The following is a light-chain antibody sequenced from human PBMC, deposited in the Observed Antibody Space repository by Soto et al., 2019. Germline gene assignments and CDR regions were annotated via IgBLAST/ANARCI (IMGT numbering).Light chain of an antibody. CDR2: GAS. CDR3: QQYNNCSPYT. J-gene: IGKJ2*01. CDR1: QSVSSN. V-gene: IGKV3-15*01. Sequence: EIVMTQSPATLSVSPGERATLPCRASQSVSSNLAGYQQKPGQAPRLLIYGASTRATGIPARFSGSGSGTEFTLTISSLQSEDFAVSYCQQYNNCSPYTFGQGTKLEIK.